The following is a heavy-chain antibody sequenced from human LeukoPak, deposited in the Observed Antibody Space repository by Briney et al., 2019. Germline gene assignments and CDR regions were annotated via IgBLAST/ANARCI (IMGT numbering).Heavy chain of an antibody. CDR3: ARDRSGSSGYYSPFDY. V-gene: IGHV4-4*07. CDR2: IYTSGST. D-gene: IGHD3-22*01. Sequence: KPSETLSLTCTVSGGSISSYYWSWIRQPAGKGREWIGRIYTSGSTNYNPSLKSRVTMSVDTSKNQFSLELSSVTAADTAVYYCARDRSGSSGYYSPFDYWGQGTLVTVSS. CDR1: GGSISSYY. J-gene: IGHJ4*02.